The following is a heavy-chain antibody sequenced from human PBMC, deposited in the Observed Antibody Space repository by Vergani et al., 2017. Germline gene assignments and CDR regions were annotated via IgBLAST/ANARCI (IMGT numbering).Heavy chain of an antibody. CDR2: INPSGGST. J-gene: IGHJ5*02. D-gene: IGHD2-2*01. CDR3: ARDSRYCSSTSCYVGRDWFDP. V-gene: IGHV1-46*01. Sequence: QVQLVQSGAEVKKPGASVKVSCTASGYTFTSYYMHWVRHAPGPGLEWMGIINPSGGSTSYAQKFQGRVTMTRDTSTSTVYMELSSLRSEDTAVYYCARDSRYCSSTSCYVGRDWFDPWGQGTLVTVSS. CDR1: GYTFTSYY.